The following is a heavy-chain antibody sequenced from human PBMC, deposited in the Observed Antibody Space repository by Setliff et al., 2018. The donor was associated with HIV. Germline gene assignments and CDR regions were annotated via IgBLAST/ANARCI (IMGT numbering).Heavy chain of an antibody. CDR3: AGSTQIQLWPHDFDN. D-gene: IGHD2-21*01. Sequence: SETLSLTCTVSGGSVSSTNYYWSWIRQPPGKGLEWIGYVYSSGSTNYNPSPKSRVTMSADTSKNQFYLNLRFVTAADTAMYYCAGSTQIQLWPHDFDNWGQGALVTVSS. CDR2: VYSSGST. V-gene: IGHV4-61*01. J-gene: IGHJ4*02. CDR1: GGSVSSTNYY.